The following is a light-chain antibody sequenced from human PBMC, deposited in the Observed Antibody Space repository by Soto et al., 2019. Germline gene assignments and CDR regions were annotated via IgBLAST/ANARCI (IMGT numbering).Light chain of an antibody. Sequence: EIVMTQSPATLSVSPGERATLSCRASQSVSSNLAWYQQKPGQAPRLLIYGAFIRATGIPARFSGSGSETDFTLTISSLQSEDFAVYYCQQYNKWPPLTFGGGTKVEIK. J-gene: IGKJ4*01. CDR3: QQYNKWPPLT. CDR2: GAF. CDR1: QSVSSN. V-gene: IGKV3D-15*01.